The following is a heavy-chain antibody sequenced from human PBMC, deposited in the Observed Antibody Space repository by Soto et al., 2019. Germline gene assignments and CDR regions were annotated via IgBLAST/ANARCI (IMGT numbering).Heavy chain of an antibody. V-gene: IGHV3-30*18. CDR2: ISYDGSNK. CDR1: GFTFSSYG. J-gene: IGHJ4*02. Sequence: VQLVESGGGVVQPGRSLRLSCAASGFTFSSYGMHWVRQAPGKGLEWLALISYDGSNKYYADSVKGRFTISRDNSKNTLYLQMNSLRAEDTAVYYCAKDRNIVVVVAPLDYWGQGTLVTVSS. CDR3: AKDRNIVVVVAPLDY. D-gene: IGHD2-15*01.